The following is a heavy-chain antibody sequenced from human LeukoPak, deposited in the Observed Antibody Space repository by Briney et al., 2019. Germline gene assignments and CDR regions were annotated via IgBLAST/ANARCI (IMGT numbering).Heavy chain of an antibody. CDR1: GYSFTTYW. Sequence: GESLKISCKGSGYSFTTYWIAWVRQMPGKGLEWMGIIYPDDSDTRYSPSFEGQVTISADKSISTAYLQWSSLKASDTAMYYCARVFDILTGSYIRAFDYWGQGTLVTVSS. V-gene: IGHV5-51*01. CDR3: ARVFDILTGSYIRAFDY. D-gene: IGHD3-9*01. CDR2: IYPDDSDT. J-gene: IGHJ4*02.